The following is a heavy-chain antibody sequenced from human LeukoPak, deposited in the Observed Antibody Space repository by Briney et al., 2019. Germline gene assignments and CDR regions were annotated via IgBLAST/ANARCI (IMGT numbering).Heavy chain of an antibody. V-gene: IGHV1-18*01. CDR2: ISAYNGNT. D-gene: IGHD5-12*01. J-gene: IGHJ3*02. CDR1: GYTFTIYG. Sequence: ASVKVSCKASGYTFTIYGVSWVRQAPGQGLEWMGWISAYNGNTNYAQKLQGRVTMTTDTSTSTAYMELRSLRSDDTAVYYCARFSSRDGYNFAFDIWGQGTMVTVSS. CDR3: ARFSSRDGYNFAFDI.